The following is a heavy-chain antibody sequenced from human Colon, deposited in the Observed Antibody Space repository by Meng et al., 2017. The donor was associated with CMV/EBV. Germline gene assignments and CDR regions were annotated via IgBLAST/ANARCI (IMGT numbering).Heavy chain of an antibody. CDR3: ARGGGGLRLGELS. J-gene: IGHJ4*02. V-gene: IGHV4-34*01. D-gene: IGHD3-16*02. Sequence: CAVYDASFSGYYWSWIRQPPGKGLEWIGEINHSGSTNYNPSLKSRVTISVDTSKNQLSLKLSSATAADTAVYYCARGGGGLRLGELSWGQGTLVTVSS. CDR1: DASFSGYY. CDR2: INHSGST.